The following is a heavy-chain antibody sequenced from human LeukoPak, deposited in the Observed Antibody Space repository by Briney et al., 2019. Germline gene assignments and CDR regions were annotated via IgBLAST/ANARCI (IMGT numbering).Heavy chain of an antibody. CDR3: ARKAAAGIPPLYNWFDP. D-gene: IGHD6-13*01. CDR2: IYTSGST. Sequence: PSQTLSLTCTVSGGSISSGSYYWSWIRQPAGKGLEWIGRIYTSGSTNYNPSLKSRVTISVDTSKSQFSLKLSSVTAADTAVYYCARKAAAGIPPLYNWFDPWGQGTLVTVSA. V-gene: IGHV4-61*02. J-gene: IGHJ5*02. CDR1: GGSISSGSYY.